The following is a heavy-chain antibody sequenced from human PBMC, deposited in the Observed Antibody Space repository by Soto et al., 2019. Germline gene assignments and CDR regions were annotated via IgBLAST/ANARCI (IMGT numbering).Heavy chain of an antibody. CDR3: ARSSAYDAWFDP. CDR2: IYYSGGT. Sequence: SSTLSLTFTLSRGSVGSGYYYWSWIRQPPGQGLERIGHIYYSGGTNYNPSLKSRVIISADTSKNQFSLKMSAVTAADTAMYYCARSSAYDAWFDPWGQGTLVTVSS. CDR1: RGSVGSGYYY. D-gene: IGHD3-22*01. V-gene: IGHV4-61*01. J-gene: IGHJ5*02.